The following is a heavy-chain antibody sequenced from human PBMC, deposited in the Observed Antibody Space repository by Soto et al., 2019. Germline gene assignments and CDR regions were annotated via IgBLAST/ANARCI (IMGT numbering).Heavy chain of an antibody. V-gene: IGHV4-30-2*01. D-gene: IGHD2-8*01. J-gene: IGHJ5*02. Sequence: QVQLQESGSRLVRPSRTVSLTCSVSGGSVNSGGYSWSWIRQPPGKGLEWIAFISPSGSPAYNPSLKSRVTISVDRSKNQISLELSSVTAADTAVYYCTRGVLAWGPGTRVTVSS. CDR1: GGSVNSGGYS. CDR2: ISPSGSP. CDR3: TRGVLA.